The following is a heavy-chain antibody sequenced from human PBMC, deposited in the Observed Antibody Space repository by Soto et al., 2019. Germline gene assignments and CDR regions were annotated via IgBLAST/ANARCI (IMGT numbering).Heavy chain of an antibody. CDR2: ISYDGSNK. D-gene: IGHD3-10*01. J-gene: IGHJ6*02. Sequence: GGSLRLSCAASGFTFSSYAMNWVRQAPGKGLEWVAVISYDGSNKYYADSVKGRFTISRDNSKNTLYLQMNSLRAEDTAVYYCARDGQRWFGELSHGMDVWGQGATVTVSS. V-gene: IGHV3-30-3*01. CDR1: GFTFSSYA. CDR3: ARDGQRWFGELSHGMDV.